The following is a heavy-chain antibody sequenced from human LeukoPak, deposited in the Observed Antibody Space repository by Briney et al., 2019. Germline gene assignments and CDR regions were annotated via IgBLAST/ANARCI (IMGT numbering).Heavy chain of an antibody. Sequence: ASVKVSCKVSGYTLTELSMHWVRQAPGKGLEWMGGFDPEDGETIYAQKFQGRVTMTEDTSTDAAYMELSSLRSEDPAVYYCATGVEYYDFWSGYYPFDYWGQGTLVTVSS. CDR3: ATGVEYYDFWSGYYPFDY. CDR2: FDPEDGET. CDR1: GYTLTELS. J-gene: IGHJ4*02. D-gene: IGHD3-3*01. V-gene: IGHV1-24*01.